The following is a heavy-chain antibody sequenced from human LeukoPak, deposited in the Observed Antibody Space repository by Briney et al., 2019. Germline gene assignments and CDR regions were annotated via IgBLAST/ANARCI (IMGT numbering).Heavy chain of an antibody. CDR1: GFTFSSYA. J-gene: IGHJ6*02. CDR3: AREEGQWSGSPYYYYGMDV. D-gene: IGHD1-26*01. CDR2: ISYDGSNK. Sequence: PGGSLRLSCAASGFTFSSYAMHWVRQAPGKGLEWVAVISYDGSNKYYADSVKGRFTISRDNSKNTLYLQMNSLRAEDTAVYYCAREEGQWSGSPYYYYGMDVWGQGTTVTVSS. V-gene: IGHV3-30-3*01.